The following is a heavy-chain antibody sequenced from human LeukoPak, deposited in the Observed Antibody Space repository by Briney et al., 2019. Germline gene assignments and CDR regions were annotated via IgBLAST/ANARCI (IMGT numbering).Heavy chain of an antibody. D-gene: IGHD1-26*01. CDR3: ARDKLRGSAGNYYYMDV. CDR1: GFTFSSHG. V-gene: IGHV3-23*01. CDR2: IVGGAGGT. Sequence: GGTLRLSCAASGFTFSSHGMSWVRQAPGKGLEWVSGIVGGAGGTYYADSVKGRFTISRDNSRNTLYLQMNSLSADDTAVYYCARDKLRGSAGNYYYMDVWGKGTTVTVSS. J-gene: IGHJ6*03.